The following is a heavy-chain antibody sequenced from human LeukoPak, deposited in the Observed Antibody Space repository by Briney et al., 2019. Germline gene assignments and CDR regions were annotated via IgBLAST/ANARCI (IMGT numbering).Heavy chain of an antibody. D-gene: IGHD3-22*01. CDR3: AKVRSPIYYDTYLFDY. Sequence: GGSLRLSCAASGFTFSSYAMSWVRQAPGKGLEWVSAISGSGGSTYYADSVKGRFTISRDNSKNTLYLQMNSLRAEDTAVYYCAKVRSPIYYDTYLFDYWGQGTLVTVSS. CDR1: GFTFSSYA. CDR2: ISGSGGST. J-gene: IGHJ4*02. V-gene: IGHV3-23*01.